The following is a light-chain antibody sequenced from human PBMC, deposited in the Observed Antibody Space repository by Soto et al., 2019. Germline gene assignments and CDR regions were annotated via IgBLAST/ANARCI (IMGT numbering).Light chain of an antibody. J-gene: IGLJ3*02. Sequence: QSALTQPASVSGSPGQSITISCTGTSSDVGTYNYVSWYQQYPGKAPKLMIYEVSNRPSGVSNRFSGSKSGNTASLTISGLQAEDEADYYCISYTPSSTWVFGGGTKLTVL. V-gene: IGLV2-14*01. CDR1: SSDVGTYNY. CDR3: ISYTPSSTWV. CDR2: EVS.